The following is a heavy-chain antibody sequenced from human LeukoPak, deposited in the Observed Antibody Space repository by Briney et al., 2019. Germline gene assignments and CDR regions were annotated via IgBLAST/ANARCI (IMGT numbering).Heavy chain of an antibody. J-gene: IGHJ6*02. V-gene: IGHV3-30-3*01. CDR2: ISYDGSNK. CDR3: ARVGYCSSTSCYTNQYYYYGMDV. Sequence: GGSLRLSCAASGFTFSSYAMHWVRQAPGKGLEWVAVISYDGSNKYYADSVKGRFTISRDNSKNTLYLQMNSLRAEDTAVYYCARVGYCSSTSCYTNQYYYYGMDVWGQGTTVTVSS. CDR1: GFTFSSYA. D-gene: IGHD2-2*02.